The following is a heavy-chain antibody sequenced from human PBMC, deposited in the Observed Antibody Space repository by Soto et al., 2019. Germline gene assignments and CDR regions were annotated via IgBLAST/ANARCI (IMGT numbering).Heavy chain of an antibody. V-gene: IGHV4-59*02. CDR3: ARGHYSSGSPIDH. J-gene: IGHJ4*02. CDR2: VFHSATT. Sequence: SAALPLPGTVCVGSVSYYDWNRIRQVPVKGLEWVGFVFHSATTIYNPSLKTRVAISYDTSKKQLSLRLTSVTAADTAIYYCARGHYSSGSPIDHCGQGILVTDSS. CDR1: VGSVSYYD. D-gene: IGHD6-19*01.